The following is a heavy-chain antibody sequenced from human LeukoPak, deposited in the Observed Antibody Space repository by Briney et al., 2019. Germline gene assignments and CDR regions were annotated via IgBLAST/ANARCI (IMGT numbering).Heavy chain of an antibody. D-gene: IGHD4-23*01. V-gene: IGHV3-30*18. J-gene: IGHJ3*02. CDR2: ISYDGSNK. CDR1: GFTFSSYG. Sequence: PGGSLRLSCAASGFTFSSYGMHWVRQAPGKGLEWVAVISYDGSNKYYADSVKGRFTISRDNSKNTLYLQMNSLRAEDTAVYYCANSLYGGDAFDIWGQGTMVTVSS. CDR3: ANSLYGGDAFDI.